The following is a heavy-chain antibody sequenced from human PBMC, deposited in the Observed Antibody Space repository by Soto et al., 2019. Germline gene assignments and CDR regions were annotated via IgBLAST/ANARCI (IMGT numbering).Heavy chain of an antibody. J-gene: IGHJ4*02. CDR1: GGSISSYY. Sequence: QVQLQESGPGLVKPSETLSLTCTVSGGSISSYYWTWIRQPPGKGLEWIGFIYNSGSTHYNPSLRSRVTISVAPSKNQFSRKLRSVTAADTAVYYCASMGYHYGSGSYPLDYWGQGTLVTVSS. D-gene: IGHD3-10*01. V-gene: IGHV4-59*08. CDR2: IYNSGST. CDR3: ASMGYHYGSGSYPLDY.